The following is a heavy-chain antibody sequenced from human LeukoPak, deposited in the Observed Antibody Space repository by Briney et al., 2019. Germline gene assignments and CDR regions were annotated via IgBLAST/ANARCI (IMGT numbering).Heavy chain of an antibody. Sequence: GGSLRLSCAASGFTFSSYGMHWVRQAPAKGLEWLAFIRYDETKTFYGDSVKGRFTISRDNSKNTLYMQMNSLRAEDTAVYYCAKSHLPNSYSGTYYCDYWGQGTQVTVSS. V-gene: IGHV3-30*02. CDR1: GFTFSSYG. CDR2: IRYDETKT. J-gene: IGHJ4*02. D-gene: IGHD1-26*01. CDR3: AKSHLPNSYSGTYYCDY.